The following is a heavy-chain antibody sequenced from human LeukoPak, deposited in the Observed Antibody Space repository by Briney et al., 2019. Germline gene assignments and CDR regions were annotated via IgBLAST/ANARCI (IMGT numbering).Heavy chain of an antibody. CDR1: GFSFTSHY. V-gene: IGHV3-74*01. CDR3: VRGTSGGYDL. D-gene: IGHD3-10*01. Sequence: PGGSLRLSCAASGFSFTSHYLYWVRQAAGKGLVSVLRINKDGSFADYADSVRGRFTASRDNARGMLYLEMNSLRADDTAVYYCVRGTSGGYDLWGQGTLVTVSS. CDR2: INKDGSFA. J-gene: IGHJ4*02.